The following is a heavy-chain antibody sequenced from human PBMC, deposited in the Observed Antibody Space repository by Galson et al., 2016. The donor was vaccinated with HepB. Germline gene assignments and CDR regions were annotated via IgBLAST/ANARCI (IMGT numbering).Heavy chain of an antibody. J-gene: IGHJ6*01. V-gene: IGHV4-4*02. Sequence: SETLSLTCRVSGGSVSSPTWWTWVRQSPGKGLEWIGESYHTGTTNYHPSLRCRVTISVDKSKNQFALRLASVTAADTAVYFCASKKWTSKLHYFYGLDVWGQGTTVIVSS. CDR3: ASKKWTSKLHYFYGLDV. CDR2: SYHTGTT. D-gene: IGHD3/OR15-3a*01. CDR1: GGSVSSPTW.